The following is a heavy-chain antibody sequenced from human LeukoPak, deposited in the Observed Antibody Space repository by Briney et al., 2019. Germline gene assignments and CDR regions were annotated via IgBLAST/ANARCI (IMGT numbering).Heavy chain of an antibody. CDR3: ARHIPAAGDS. J-gene: IGHJ4*02. D-gene: IGHD6-13*01. Sequence: SETLSLTCTVSGDSISSSNYYWGWIRQPPGKGLEWIGRISYSGSTYYSPSLKSRVTISGDTSKNQFSLMLSSVTAEDTAVYYCARHIPAAGDSWGQGTLVTVSS. CDR1: GDSISSSNYY. V-gene: IGHV4-39*01. CDR2: ISYSGST.